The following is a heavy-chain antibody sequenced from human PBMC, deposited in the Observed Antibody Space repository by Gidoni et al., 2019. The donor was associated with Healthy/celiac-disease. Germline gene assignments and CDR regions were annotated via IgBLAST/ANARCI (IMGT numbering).Heavy chain of an antibody. CDR1: GFPFSTAG. V-gene: IGHV3-15*07. CDR2: IKSKTDGGTT. J-gene: IGHJ6*02. D-gene: IGHD3-10*01. Sequence: EVQLVESGGGLVKPGGSLRPPCAASGFPFSTAGMNWVRQAPGKGLEWVGSIKSKTDGGTTDYAAPVKGRFTISRDDSKNTLYLKMNSLKTEDTAVYYCTTDLTYYYGSGKGDVWGQGTTVTVSS. CDR3: TTDLTYYYGSGKGDV.